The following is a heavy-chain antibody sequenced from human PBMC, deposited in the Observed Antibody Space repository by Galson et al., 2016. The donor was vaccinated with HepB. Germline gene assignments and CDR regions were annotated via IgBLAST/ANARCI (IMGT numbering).Heavy chain of an antibody. CDR2: IWYDGSNK. Sequence: SLSLSCAASGFTFSSYGMHWVRQDPRKGLEWVAVIWYDGSNKYYADSVKGRFTISRDNSKNPLYLQMNSLRAEDTTVYYCATCSGASCYPEGMDVWGQGTTVTVSS. J-gene: IGHJ6*02. D-gene: IGHD2-15*01. CDR1: GFTFSSYG. CDR3: ATCSGASCYPEGMDV. V-gene: IGHV3-33*01.